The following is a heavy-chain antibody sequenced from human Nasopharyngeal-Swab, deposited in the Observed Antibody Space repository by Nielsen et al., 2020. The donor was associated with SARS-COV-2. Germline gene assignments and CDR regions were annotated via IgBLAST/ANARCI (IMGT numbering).Heavy chain of an antibody. D-gene: IGHD6-13*01. V-gene: IGHV3-48*01. CDR3: ARDLIAAAGDY. CDR2: ISSSSSTI. J-gene: IGHJ4*02. CDR1: GFTFSSYS. Sequence: GGSLRLSCAASGFTFSSYSMNWVRQAPGKGLEWVSYISSSSSTIYYADSVKGRFTIPRDNAKNSLYLQMNSLRAEDTAVYYCARDLIAAAGDYWGQGTLVTVSS.